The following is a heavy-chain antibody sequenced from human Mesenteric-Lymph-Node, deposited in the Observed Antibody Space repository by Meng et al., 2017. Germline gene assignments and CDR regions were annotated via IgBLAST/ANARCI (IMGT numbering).Heavy chain of an antibody. D-gene: IGHD6-13*01. J-gene: IGHJ6*02. CDR2: INPSGGST. Sequence: ASVKVSCKASGYTFTSYYMHWVRQAPGQGLEWMGIINPSGGSTSYAQKFQGRVTMTRDTSTSTVYMELSSLRSEDTAVYYCARGGFGSWYQADYYYYGMDVWGQGTTVTVSS. V-gene: IGHV1-46*01. CDR1: GYTFTSYY. CDR3: ARGGFGSWYQADYYYYGMDV.